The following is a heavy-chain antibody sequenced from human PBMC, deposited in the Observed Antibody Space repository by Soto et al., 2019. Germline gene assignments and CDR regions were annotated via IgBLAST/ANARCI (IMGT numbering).Heavy chain of an antibody. CDR2: ISYDGSNK. CDR3: AKDSGYSGIYYRYYYGMDV. V-gene: IGHV3-30*18. Sequence: GGSLRLSCAASGFTFSSYGMHWVRQAPGKGLEWVAVISYDGSNKYYADSVKGRFTISRDNSKNTLYLQMNSLRAEDTAVYYCAKDSGYSGIYYRYYYGMDVWGQGTMVTVSS. D-gene: IGHD1-26*01. CDR1: GFTFSSYG. J-gene: IGHJ6*02.